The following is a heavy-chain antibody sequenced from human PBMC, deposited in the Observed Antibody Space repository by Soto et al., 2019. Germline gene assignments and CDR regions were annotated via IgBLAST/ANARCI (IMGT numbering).Heavy chain of an antibody. CDR2: ITPIFGTA. Sequence: QVQLVQSGAEVKKPGSSVKVSCKASGGTFSSYAISWVRQAPGQGLEWMGGITPIFGTANYAQKFQGRVTITADESTSTAYMELSSLRSQDTAVSYCAIDVDTVPRWSLGYWGQGTLVTVSS. J-gene: IGHJ4*02. V-gene: IGHV1-69*12. CDR3: AIDVDTVPRWSLGY. D-gene: IGHD5-18*01. CDR1: GGTFSSYA.